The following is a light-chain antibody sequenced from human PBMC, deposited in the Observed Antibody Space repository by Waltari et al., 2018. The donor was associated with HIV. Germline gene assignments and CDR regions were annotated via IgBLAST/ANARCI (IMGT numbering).Light chain of an antibody. V-gene: IGLV2-14*03. CDR1: SRDIGRYRY. J-gene: IGLJ1*01. CDR3: TSDTTSSTYV. CDR2: DVT. Sequence: QSALTQPASVSGSPGQSITISCTGGSRDIGRYRYVSWYQQHPGKAHRLIIYDVTNRPSGVSSRFSGSKSGNTASLTISGLQAEDEADYFCTSDTTSSTYVFGTGTKVTV.